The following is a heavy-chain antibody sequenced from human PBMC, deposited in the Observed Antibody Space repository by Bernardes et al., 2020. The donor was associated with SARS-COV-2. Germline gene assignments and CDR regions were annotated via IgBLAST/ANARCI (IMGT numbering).Heavy chain of an antibody. V-gene: IGHV3-23*01. CDR3: ANWDYDGFLEWFLLY. D-gene: IGHD3-3*01. J-gene: IGHJ4*01. CDR1: GFSFSSYA. CDR2: ISGSGEST. Sequence: GWSLRLSCTNSGFSFSSYAMSWVRQAPGKGLEWVASISGSGESTEYADSVKGRFTISRDNSRNSLYLQMNSLRVEDTALYYCANWDYDGFLEWFLLYWGHGTLVTVSS.